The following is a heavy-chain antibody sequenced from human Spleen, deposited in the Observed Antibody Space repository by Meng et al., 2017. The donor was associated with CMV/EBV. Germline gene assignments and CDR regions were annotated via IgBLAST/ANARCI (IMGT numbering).Heavy chain of an antibody. Sequence: GESLKISCAASGFTFSSYSMNWVRQAPGKGLEWISYISSGGLTIYYADSVKGRFTISRDNAKNSLYLQMNSLRAEDTAVYYCARYGCSSTSCSLDYWGQGTLVTVSS. CDR1: GFTFSSYS. V-gene: IGHV3-48*04. CDR3: ARYGCSSTSCSLDY. CDR2: ISSGGLTI. J-gene: IGHJ4*02. D-gene: IGHD2-2*01.